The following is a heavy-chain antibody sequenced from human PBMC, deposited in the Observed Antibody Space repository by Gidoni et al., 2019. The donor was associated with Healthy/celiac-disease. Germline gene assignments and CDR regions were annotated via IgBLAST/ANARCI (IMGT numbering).Heavy chain of an antibody. V-gene: IGHV4-34*01. CDR1: GGSFSGYY. J-gene: IGHJ5*02. D-gene: IGHD3-10*01. Sequence: QVQLQQWGAGLLKPSETLSLTCAAYGGSFSGYYWSWIRQPPGKGREWIGEINHSGRTHYNPSLKSRVTISLDTSKNQFSLKLSSVTAADTAVYYCARVGVNSGWFDPWGQGTLVTVSS. CDR3: ARVGVNSGWFDP. CDR2: INHSGRT.